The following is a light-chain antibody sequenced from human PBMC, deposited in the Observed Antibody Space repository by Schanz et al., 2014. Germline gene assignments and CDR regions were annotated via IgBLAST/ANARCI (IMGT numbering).Light chain of an antibody. J-gene: IGLJ3*02. V-gene: IGLV2-14*01. CDR1: SSDVGGYNY. Sequence: QSVLTQPASVSGSPGQSITISCTGTSSDVGGYNYVSWYQQHPGKAPKLVIYAVSNRPSGVSNRFSGSKSGNTASLTVSGLQAEDEADYYCNSYAGSNNWVFGGGTKLTVL. CDR3: NSYAGSNNWV. CDR2: AVS.